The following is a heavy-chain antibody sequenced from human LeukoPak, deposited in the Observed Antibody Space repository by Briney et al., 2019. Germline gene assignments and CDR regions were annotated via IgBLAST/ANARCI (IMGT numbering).Heavy chain of an antibody. CDR2: ISSSSYT. Sequence: PGGSLRLSCAASGFTFSDYYMSWIRQAPGKGLEGVSYISSSSYTNYADSVKGRFTISRDNAKNSLYLQMNSLRAEDTAVYYCARVSFGSQGDFDYWGQGTLVTVSS. J-gene: IGHJ4*02. D-gene: IGHD3-10*01. CDR1: GFTFSDYY. V-gene: IGHV3-11*06. CDR3: ARVSFGSQGDFDY.